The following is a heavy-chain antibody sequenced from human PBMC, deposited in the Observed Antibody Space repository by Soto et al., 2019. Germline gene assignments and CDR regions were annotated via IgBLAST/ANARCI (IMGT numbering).Heavy chain of an antibody. CDR1: GYTFTNSG. Sequence: ASVKVSCKASGYTFTNSGISWVRQAPGQGLEWMGWISTDNGNTNYAQHLQGRVSMTTDTSTSTAYMELRSLRSDDTAVYYCARVEIQLWLRKFDYWGQGTLVTVSS. D-gene: IGHD5-18*01. V-gene: IGHV1-18*01. CDR2: ISTDNGNT. J-gene: IGHJ4*02. CDR3: ARVEIQLWLRKFDY.